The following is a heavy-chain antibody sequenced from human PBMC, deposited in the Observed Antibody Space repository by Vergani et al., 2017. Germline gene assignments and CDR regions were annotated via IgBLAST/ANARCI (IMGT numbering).Heavy chain of an antibody. Sequence: EVQLVESGGGLVKPGGSLRLSCAASGFTFSNAWISWVRQAPGKGLEWVGRIKSKDDGGTTDYAAPVKGRFTISRDDSKNTLYLQMSSLKTEDTAVYYCTTHKTDYYDSSGYYYWGQGTLVTVSS. CDR2: IKSKDDGGTT. D-gene: IGHD3-22*01. CDR3: TTHKTDYYDSSGYYY. CDR1: GFTFSNAW. J-gene: IGHJ4*02. V-gene: IGHV3-15*01.